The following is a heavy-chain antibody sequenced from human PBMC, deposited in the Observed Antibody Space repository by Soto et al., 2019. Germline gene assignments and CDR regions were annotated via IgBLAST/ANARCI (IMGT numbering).Heavy chain of an antibody. CDR1: GFKFSNYA. J-gene: IGHJ4*02. Sequence: GGSLRLSCAASGFKFSNYAMSWVRQAPGKGLEWVSLISATGGGTYHADSVKGRFTISRDNSHNTLYLQVHSLTAEDTAVYYCAKDRRAGGNSAFYFDFRGQGAHLTVS. CDR3: AKDRRAGGNSAFYFDF. V-gene: IGHV3-23*01. D-gene: IGHD3-16*01. CDR2: ISATGGGT.